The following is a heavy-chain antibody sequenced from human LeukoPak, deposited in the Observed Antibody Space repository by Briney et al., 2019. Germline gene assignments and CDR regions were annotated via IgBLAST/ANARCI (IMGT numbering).Heavy chain of an antibody. V-gene: IGHV3-23*01. CDR1: GFTFSSYA. Sequence: GGSLRLSCAASGFTFSSYAMSWVRQAPGKGLEWVSYISGSGDSTYYEDSVKGRFTISRDNSKNTLYLQMKSLRAEDTAVYYCAKSLPSWLQALDFRGQGTLVTVSS. D-gene: IGHD5-12*01. CDR3: AKSLPSWLQALDF. J-gene: IGHJ4*02. CDR2: ISGSGDST.